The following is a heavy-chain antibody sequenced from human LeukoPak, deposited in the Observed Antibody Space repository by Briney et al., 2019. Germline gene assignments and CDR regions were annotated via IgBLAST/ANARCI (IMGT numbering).Heavy chain of an antibody. CDR2: MYTSGST. Sequence: PSETLSLTCTVSGASISNYYWSWIRQPAGKGLEWIGRMYTSGSTNYDPSLKSRVTMSVDTSKNQFSLKLSSVTAADTAVYYCAREVSSSWSGYYFYYMDVWGKGTTVTVPS. V-gene: IGHV4-4*07. D-gene: IGHD6-13*01. CDR3: AREVSSSWSGYYFYYMDV. J-gene: IGHJ6*03. CDR1: GASISNYY.